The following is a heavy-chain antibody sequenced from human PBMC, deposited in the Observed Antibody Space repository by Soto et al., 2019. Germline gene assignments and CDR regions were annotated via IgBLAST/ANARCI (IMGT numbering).Heavy chain of an antibody. V-gene: IGHV1-69*12. Sequence: QVQLVQSGAEVKKPGSSVKVSCKASGGTFSSYAISWVRQDPGQGLEWMGGIIPIFGTANYAQKFQGRVTITADESTSTAYMELSSLRSGDTAVYYCARDGCSVYGMDVWGQGTTVTVSS. J-gene: IGHJ6*02. CDR2: IIPIFGTA. CDR1: GGTFSSYA. D-gene: IGHD6-19*01. CDR3: ARDGCSVYGMDV.